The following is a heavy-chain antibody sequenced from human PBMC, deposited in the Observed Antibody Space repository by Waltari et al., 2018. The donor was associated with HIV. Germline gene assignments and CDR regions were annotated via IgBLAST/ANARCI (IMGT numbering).Heavy chain of an antibody. J-gene: IGHJ3*01. CDR1: QLTFEDFW. CDR3: TTGGYPTEAFDV. CDR2: IKSKRDGGAT. Sequence: EVQVVESGGGLVKPGRSLIVSCASFQLTFEDFWLTWVRQAPGKGLEWVVRIKSKRDGGATDYAASVKGRFVISRDDSQNTLYLQMSGLRTEDTAMYYCTTGGYPTEAFDVWGQGTMVTVSP. D-gene: IGHD5-12*01. V-gene: IGHV3-15*01.